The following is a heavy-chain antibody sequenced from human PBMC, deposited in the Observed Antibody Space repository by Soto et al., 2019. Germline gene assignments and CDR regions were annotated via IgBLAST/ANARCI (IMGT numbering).Heavy chain of an antibody. CDR3: ARGGMVVVATRGGWFDP. D-gene: IGHD2-15*01. CDR1: GYTFTGYY. Sequence: ASVKVSCKASGYTFTGYYMHWVRQAPGQGLEWMGWINPNSGGTNYAQKFQGRVTMTRDTSISTAYMELSRLRSDDTAVYYCARGGMVVVATRGGWFDPWGQGTLVTVSS. CDR2: INPNSGGT. J-gene: IGHJ5*02. V-gene: IGHV1-2*02.